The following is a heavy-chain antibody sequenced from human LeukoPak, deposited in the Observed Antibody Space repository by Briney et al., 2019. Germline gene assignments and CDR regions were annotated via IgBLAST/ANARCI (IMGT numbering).Heavy chain of an antibody. CDR1: GFTSGNFA. CDR3: TRGGYSLGHLGLDY. CDR2: IRSKGYGGTT. Sequence: GGSLRLSCTASGFTSGNFALSWVRQAPGKGLEWVGFIRSKGYGGTTEYAASVKGRFTISRDDSKSIAYLQMNSLKTEDTAVYFCTRGGYSLGHLGLDYWGQGTLVTVSS. J-gene: IGHJ4*02. D-gene: IGHD5-18*01. V-gene: IGHV3-49*04.